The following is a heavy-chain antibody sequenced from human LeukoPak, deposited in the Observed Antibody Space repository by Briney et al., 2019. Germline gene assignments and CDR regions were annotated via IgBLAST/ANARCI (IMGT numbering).Heavy chain of an antibody. CDR3: ARGLAATNGFDY. V-gene: IGHV3-21*01. Sequence: GGSLRLSCAASGFTVSSNYMNWVRQAPGKGLEWVSSISSSSSYIYYADSVEGRFTISRDNAKNSLYLQMNSLRAEDTAVYYCARGLAATNGFDYWGQGTLVTVSS. CDR1: GFTVSSNY. D-gene: IGHD2-15*01. J-gene: IGHJ4*02. CDR2: ISSSSSYI.